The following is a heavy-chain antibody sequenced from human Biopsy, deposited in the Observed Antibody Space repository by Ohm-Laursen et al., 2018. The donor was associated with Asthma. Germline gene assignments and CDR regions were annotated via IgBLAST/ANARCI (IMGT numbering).Heavy chain of an antibody. J-gene: IGHJ4*02. V-gene: IGHV3-30*18. D-gene: IGHD1-26*01. CDR1: GFTFSNYG. CDR3: AKDVFPGWELRRGPDY. Sequence: SLRLSCSAPGFTFSNYGMHWVRQAPGKGLDWVAVISFDGSNKNYTDSVKGRFTISGDNSRNTLHLQMNSLRAEDTAVYYCAKDVFPGWELRRGPDYWGQGTLVTVSS. CDR2: ISFDGSNK.